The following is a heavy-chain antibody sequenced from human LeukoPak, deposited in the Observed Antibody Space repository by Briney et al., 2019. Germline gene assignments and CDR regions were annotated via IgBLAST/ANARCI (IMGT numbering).Heavy chain of an antibody. Sequence: PGGSLRLSCAASGFTFSDHYMDWVRQAPGKGLEWVGRTRNKANSYTTEYAASVKGRFTISRDDSKSIAYLQMNSLKTEDTAVYYCTRGRGSSTLGDYWGQGTLVTVSS. CDR1: GFTFSDHY. CDR2: TRNKANSYTT. V-gene: IGHV3-72*01. CDR3: TRGRGSSTLGDY. D-gene: IGHD7-27*01. J-gene: IGHJ4*02.